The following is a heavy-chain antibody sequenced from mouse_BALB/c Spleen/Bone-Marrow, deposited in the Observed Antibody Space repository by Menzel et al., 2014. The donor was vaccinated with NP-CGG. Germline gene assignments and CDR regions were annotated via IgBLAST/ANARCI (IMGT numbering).Heavy chain of an antibody. Sequence: WSELVMPGASVKLSCKASVYTFTNNWMHWVTLRPGQCLEWIGNINPDGGTTNYDEKFKSRATLTVDTSSSTAYMQISSLTSEDSAVYYCTKGWRQYGPHMEYWGQGTSVTVSS. CDR3: TKGWRQYGPHMEY. D-gene: IGHD1-1*02. CDR2: INPDGGTT. CDR1: VYTFTNNW. J-gene: IGHJ4*01. V-gene: IGHV1S22*01.